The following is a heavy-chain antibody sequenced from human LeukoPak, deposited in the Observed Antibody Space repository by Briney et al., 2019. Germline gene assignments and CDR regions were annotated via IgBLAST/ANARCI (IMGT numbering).Heavy chain of an antibody. V-gene: IGHV1-69*06. Sequence: GASVKVSCKASGGTFSSYTISCVRQAPGQGLEWMGGIIPIFGTANYAQKFQGRVTITADKSTSTAYMELSSLRSEDTAVYYCARVPPDRESDDAFDIWGQGTMVTVSS. D-gene: IGHD3-10*01. J-gene: IGHJ3*02. CDR1: GGTFSSYT. CDR2: IIPIFGTA. CDR3: ARVPPDRESDDAFDI.